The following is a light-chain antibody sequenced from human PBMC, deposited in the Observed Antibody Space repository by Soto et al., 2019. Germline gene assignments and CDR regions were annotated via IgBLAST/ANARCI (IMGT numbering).Light chain of an antibody. J-gene: IGKJ4*01. Sequence: DIQMTQSPASLSVSVGDRVTITCRASQSINNYLNWYLQRPGQAPKLLIRSASTLQRGVPSRFSGSGSRTEFTLTISSLQPEDFATYYCLQDYNYPRTFGGGTKVDIK. CDR1: QSINNY. CDR2: SAS. V-gene: IGKV1-39*01. CDR3: LQDYNYPRT.